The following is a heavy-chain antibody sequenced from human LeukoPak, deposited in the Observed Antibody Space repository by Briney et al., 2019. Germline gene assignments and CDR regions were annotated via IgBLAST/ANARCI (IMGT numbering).Heavy chain of an antibody. CDR1: GFTFSSYA. Sequence: GGSLRLSCAASGFTFSSYAMSWVRQAPGKGLEWVSAISGSGGSTYYADSVKGRFTISRDNSKNTLYLQMNSLRAEDTAVYYCAKNINSRSYYRVGYYFDYWGQGTLVTVSS. V-gene: IGHV3-23*01. CDR3: AKNINSRSYYRVGYYFDY. CDR2: ISGSGGST. J-gene: IGHJ4*02. D-gene: IGHD1-26*01.